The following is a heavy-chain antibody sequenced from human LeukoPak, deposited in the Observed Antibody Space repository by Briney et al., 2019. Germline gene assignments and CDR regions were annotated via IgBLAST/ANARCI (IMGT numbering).Heavy chain of an antibody. CDR2: IIPILGIA. CDR1: GGTFSSYA. J-gene: IGHJ6*02. D-gene: IGHD5-18*01. CDR3: ARDRAGYSYGSYYYYGMDV. Sequence: GASVKVSCKASGGTFSSYAISWVRQAPGQGLEWMGRIIPILGIANYAQKFQGRVTITADKSTSTAYMELSSLRSEDTAVYYCARDRAGYSYGSYYYYGMDVWGQGTTVTVSS. V-gene: IGHV1-69*04.